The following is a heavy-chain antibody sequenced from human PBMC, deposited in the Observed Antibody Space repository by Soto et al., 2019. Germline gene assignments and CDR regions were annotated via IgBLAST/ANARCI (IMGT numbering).Heavy chain of an antibody. CDR1: GFTFSNYN. J-gene: IGHJ6*02. D-gene: IGHD4-17*01. CDR3: ARHRNGALHYYHLAV. CDR2: INSRSDTM. Sequence: PGGSLRLSCAASGFTFSNYNMNWVRQAPGKGLEWLSYINSRSDTMLYADSVKGRFSISRDNARNSLYLQMNSLGAEDTAVYHCARHRNGALHYYHLAVWGQGTTVTVSS. V-gene: IGHV3-48*01.